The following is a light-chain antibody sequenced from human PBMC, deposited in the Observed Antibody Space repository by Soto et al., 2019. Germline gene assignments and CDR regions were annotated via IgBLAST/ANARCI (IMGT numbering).Light chain of an antibody. Sequence: QSVLTQSPPVSGAPGQRVTISCTGSSSNIGAGYDVHWYQQFPGTAPKLLIYANTNRPSGVPDRFSGSKSGTSASLAITGLQHEDEADYYCQSYDSRLKNSVFGGGTKVTVL. CDR2: ANT. J-gene: IGLJ3*02. CDR1: SSNIGAGYD. CDR3: QSYDSRLKNSV. V-gene: IGLV1-40*01.